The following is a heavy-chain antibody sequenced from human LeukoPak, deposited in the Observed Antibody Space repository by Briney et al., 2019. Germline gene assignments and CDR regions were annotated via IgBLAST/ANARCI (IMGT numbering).Heavy chain of an antibody. CDR2: ISYDGSNK. D-gene: IGHD2-2*02. V-gene: IGHV3-30*18. J-gene: IGHJ4*02. CDR3: AKDLEYIVVVPAAIGSDY. Sequence: GGSLRLSCAASGFTFSSYSMNWVRQAPGKGLEWVAVISYDGSNKYYADSVKGRFTISRDNSKNTLYLQMNSLRAEDTAVYYCAKDLEYIVVVPAAIGSDYWGQGTLVTVSS. CDR1: GFTFSSYS.